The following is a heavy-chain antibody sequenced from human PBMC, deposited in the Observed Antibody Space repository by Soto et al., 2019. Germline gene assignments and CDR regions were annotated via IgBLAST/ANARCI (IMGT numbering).Heavy chain of an antibody. CDR1: GFTFSSYS. V-gene: IGHV3-21*06. D-gene: IGHD4-4*01. Sequence: GGSLRLSCAASGFTFSSYSMNWVRQAPGKGLEWVSSISSSSSYIYYADSVKGRFTISRDNAKNSLYLQMNSLRAEDTAVYYCARERNDYSNRGWFDPWGQGTLVTVSS. CDR3: ARERNDYSNRGWFDP. CDR2: ISSSSSYI. J-gene: IGHJ5*02.